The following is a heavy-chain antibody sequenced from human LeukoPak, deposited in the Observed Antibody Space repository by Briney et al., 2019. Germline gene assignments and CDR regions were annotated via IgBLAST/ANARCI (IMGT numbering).Heavy chain of an antibody. D-gene: IGHD7-27*01. V-gene: IGHV3-48*04. CDR3: ARRTILTGHDAFGI. CDR2: ISSSGSTI. CDR1: GFTFNDYS. J-gene: IGHJ3*02. Sequence: GGSLRLSCAASGFTFNDYSMNWVRQAPGKGLEWVSYISSSGSTIYYADSVKGRFTISRDNAKNSLYLQMNSLRAEDTAVYYCARRTILTGHDAFGIWGQGTMVTVSS.